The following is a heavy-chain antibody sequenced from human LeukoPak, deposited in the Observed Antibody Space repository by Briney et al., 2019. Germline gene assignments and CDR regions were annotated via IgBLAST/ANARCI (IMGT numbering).Heavy chain of an antibody. CDR1: GYTFTGYY. J-gene: IGHJ3*02. CDR2: INPNSGGT. V-gene: IGHV1-2*02. Sequence: ASVKVSCKASGYTFTGYYLYWVRQAPGQGLEWMGWINPNSGGTNFAQKFQGRVTMTRDTSISTVYMELSRLRSDDTAVYYCTRDFLHVYYYDSSGYVRGAFDIWGQGTMVTVSS. D-gene: IGHD3-22*01. CDR3: TRDFLHVYYYDSSGYVRGAFDI.